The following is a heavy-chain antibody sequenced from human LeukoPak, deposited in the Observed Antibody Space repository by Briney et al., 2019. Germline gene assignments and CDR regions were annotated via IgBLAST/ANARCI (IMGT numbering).Heavy chain of an antibody. CDR1: GGSIRSSSYY. D-gene: IGHD3-10*01. J-gene: IGHJ5*02. CDR3: ARDHNQYYYGSGVSGGWFDP. CDR2: IYYSGST. Sequence: PSETLSLTCSVSGGSIRSSSYYWGWIRQPPGKGLEWIGSIYYSGSTYYNPSLKSRVTISVDTSKYQFSLKLSSVTAADTAVYYCARDHNQYYYGSGVSGGWFDPWGQGTLVTVSS. V-gene: IGHV4-39*07.